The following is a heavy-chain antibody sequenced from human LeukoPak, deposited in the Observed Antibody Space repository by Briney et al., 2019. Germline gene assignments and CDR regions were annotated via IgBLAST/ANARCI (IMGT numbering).Heavy chain of an antibody. V-gene: IGHV4-34*01. CDR3: AAQGNGYNDY. Sequence: PSETLSLTCAVYGGSFSGYYWSWIRQPPGKGLEWIGEINHSGSTNYNPSLKSRVTISVDTSKNQFSLKLSSVTAADTAVYYCAAQGNGYNDYWGQGTLVTVSS. CDR1: GGSFSGYY. J-gene: IGHJ4*02. D-gene: IGHD5-24*01. CDR2: INHSGST.